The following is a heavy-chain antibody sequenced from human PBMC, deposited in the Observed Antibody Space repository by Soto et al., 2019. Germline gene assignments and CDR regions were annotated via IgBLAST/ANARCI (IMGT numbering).Heavy chain of an antibody. D-gene: IGHD2-2*01. Sequence: VQVLQSGGGLVQPGESLRLTCEASGFTFGSYAMSWVRQAPGKGLEWVSVITAGGHDTYYVDSVKGRFTVSRDNSRKMVYLQMNSLRAEDTAVYYCARSAGSCSSTSCYPHLFDTWGRGALVTVSS. V-gene: IGHV3-23*01. CDR1: GFTFGSYA. CDR3: ARSAGSCSSTSCYPHLFDT. J-gene: IGHJ5*02. CDR2: ITAGGHDT.